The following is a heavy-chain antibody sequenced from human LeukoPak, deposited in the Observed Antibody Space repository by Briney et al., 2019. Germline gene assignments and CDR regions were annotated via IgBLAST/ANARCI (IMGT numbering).Heavy chain of an antibody. Sequence: SETLSLTCTVSGGSISSYYWSWIRQPPGKGLEWIGYICYSGSTNYNPSLTSRVTISIHTSKSHFSLKLSSVTAADTAVYYCARSKATTVTTPDYWGQGTLVTVSS. CDR3: ARSKATTVTTPDY. CDR2: ICYSGST. D-gene: IGHD4-17*01. J-gene: IGHJ4*02. CDR1: GGSISSYY. V-gene: IGHV4-59*01.